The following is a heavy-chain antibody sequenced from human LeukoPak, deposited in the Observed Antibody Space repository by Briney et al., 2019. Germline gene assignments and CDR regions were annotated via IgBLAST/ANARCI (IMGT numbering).Heavy chain of an antibody. CDR3: AKVETAAAATLRGFDY. CDR1: GFTFSSYA. D-gene: IGHD6-13*01. CDR2: IGGSGGST. V-gene: IGHV3-23*01. Sequence: GGPLRLSFEASGFTFSSYAMSWVRQAPGKGLDWVSSIGGSGGSTYYAASVKGRFTISRDNSKNTLYLQMNSLRAEDTAVYYCAKVETAAAATLRGFDYWGQGTLVTVSS. J-gene: IGHJ4*02.